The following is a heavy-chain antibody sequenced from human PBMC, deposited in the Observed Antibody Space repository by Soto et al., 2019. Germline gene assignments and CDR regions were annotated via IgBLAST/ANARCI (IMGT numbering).Heavy chain of an antibody. D-gene: IGHD5-12*01. CDR3: ARGGDIVATIYYYYGMDV. V-gene: IGHV1-69*13. J-gene: IGHJ6*02. CDR2: IIPIFGTA. Sequence: SVKVSCKASGGTFSSYAISWVRQAPGQGLEWMGGIIPIFGTANYAQKFQGRVTITADESTSTAYMEMSSLRSEDTAVYYCARGGDIVATIYYYYGMDVWGQGTTVTVSS. CDR1: GGTFSSYA.